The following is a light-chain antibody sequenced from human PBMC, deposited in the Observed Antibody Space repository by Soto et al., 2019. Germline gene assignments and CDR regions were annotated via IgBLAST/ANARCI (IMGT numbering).Light chain of an antibody. CDR1: QSVSSSF. Sequence: EIVLTQSPGTLSLSPGERATLSCRASQSVSSSFLAWYQQKPGQAPRPLIYGASSRATGIPDRFSGSGSGTDFTLTISRLEPEDFAVYSCQQYDSSPWTFGQVTKVEIK. V-gene: IGKV3-20*01. CDR3: QQYDSSPWT. CDR2: GAS. J-gene: IGKJ1*01.